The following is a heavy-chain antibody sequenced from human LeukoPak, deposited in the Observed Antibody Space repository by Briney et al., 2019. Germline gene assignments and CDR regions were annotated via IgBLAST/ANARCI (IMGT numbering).Heavy chain of an antibody. D-gene: IGHD6-13*01. CDR2: INPNSGGT. CDR1: GYTFTGYY. CDR3: ARALPAASSRGADY. V-gene: IGHV1-2*02. J-gene: IGHJ4*02. Sequence: ASVKVSCKASGYTFTGYYMHWVRHSPGQGLEWRGWINPNSGGTNYAQKFQGRVTMTSDTSISTAYLELSRLRSDDTAVYYCARALPAASSRGADYWGQGTLVTVSS.